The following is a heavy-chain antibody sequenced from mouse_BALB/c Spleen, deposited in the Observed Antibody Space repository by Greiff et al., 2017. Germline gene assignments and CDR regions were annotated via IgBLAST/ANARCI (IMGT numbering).Heavy chain of an antibody. Sequence: VQLQQSGPELVKPGASVKMSCKASGYTFTSYVMHWVKQKPGQGLEWIGYINPYNDGTKYNEKFKGKATLTSDKSSSTAYMELSSLTSEDSAVYYCARSGDYDGFSWFAYWGQGTLVTVSA. CDR2: INPYNDGT. V-gene: IGHV1-14*01. CDR1: GYTFTSYV. J-gene: IGHJ3*01. D-gene: IGHD2-4*01. CDR3: ARSGDYDGFSWFAY.